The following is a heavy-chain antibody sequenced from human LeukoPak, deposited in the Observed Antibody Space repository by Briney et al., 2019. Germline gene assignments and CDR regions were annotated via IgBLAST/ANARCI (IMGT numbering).Heavy chain of an antibody. Sequence: SETLSLTCAVSGYSISSSNWWGWLRQPPGKGLEWTGYIYYSGTTYYRPSLKSRVTMSVDTSKNQFSLKLSSVTAVDTAVYYCARTDRHWSSVDPWGQGTLVTVSS. CDR2: IYYSGTT. CDR3: ARTDRHWSSVDP. D-gene: IGHD2-8*02. J-gene: IGHJ5*02. CDR1: GYSISSSNW. V-gene: IGHV4-28*01.